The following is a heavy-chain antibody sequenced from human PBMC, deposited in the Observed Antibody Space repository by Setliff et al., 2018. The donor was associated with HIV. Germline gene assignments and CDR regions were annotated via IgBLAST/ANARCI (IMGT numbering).Heavy chain of an antibody. CDR3: ARVRYCSGGSCYGGEYWFDP. D-gene: IGHD2-15*01. CDR1: GGPFTSSS. V-gene: IGHV1-46*01. CDR2: IHPSGGST. J-gene: IGHJ5*02. Sequence: ASVKVSCKASGGPFTSSSIGWVRQAPGQGLEWMGVIHPSGGSTSYAQSFQDRVTMTRDTSTSTVYMELSSLRSEDTAVYYCARVRYCSGGSCYGGEYWFDPWGQGTLVTVSS.